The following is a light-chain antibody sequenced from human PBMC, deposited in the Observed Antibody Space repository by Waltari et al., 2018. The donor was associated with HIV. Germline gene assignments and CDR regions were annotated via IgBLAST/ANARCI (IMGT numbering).Light chain of an antibody. CDR3: CSYAGNYTLI. J-gene: IGLJ2*01. CDR1: SSDVGGFNS. V-gene: IGLV2-11*01. Sequence: QSALTQPRSVSGSPGQSVTISCTGTSSDVGGFNSVSWYQQHPDKAPKLMIYDVTKRPSGVPDRFSGSKSGNTASLTISGLQADDEADYYCCSYAGNYTLIFGGGTKLTVL. CDR2: DVT.